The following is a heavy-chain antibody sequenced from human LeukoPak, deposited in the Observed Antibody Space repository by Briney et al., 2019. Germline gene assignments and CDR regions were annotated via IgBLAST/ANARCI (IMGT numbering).Heavy chain of an antibody. J-gene: IGHJ4*02. Sequence: SETLSLTCSVPGVSIANTFYYWNWLRQPAGKGLEWIGRIYTTGSTDYNPSLKSRVTISLDTARNQFSLKVSSVTAADTAVYYCARRQEGHDYWGQGTLVTVSS. V-gene: IGHV4-61*02. CDR2: IYTTGST. CDR1: GVSIANTFYY. CDR3: ARRQEGHDY.